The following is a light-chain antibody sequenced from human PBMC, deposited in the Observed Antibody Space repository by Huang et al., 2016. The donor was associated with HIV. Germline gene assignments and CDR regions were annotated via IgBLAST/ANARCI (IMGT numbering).Light chain of an antibody. Sequence: EILLTQSPVTLSLSPGERATLSCRASQSFTTYLAWYQQKPGQAPRLLIYDAYNRATGIPSRFSGRWSGTDFTLTISSLEPEDFAVYYCQQRYNWPPITFGQGTRLEIK. V-gene: IGKV3-11*01. CDR2: DAY. J-gene: IGKJ5*01. CDR1: QSFTTY. CDR3: QQRYNWPPIT.